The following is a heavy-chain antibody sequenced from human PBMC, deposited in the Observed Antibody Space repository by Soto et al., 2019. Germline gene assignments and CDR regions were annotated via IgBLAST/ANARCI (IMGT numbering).Heavy chain of an antibody. J-gene: IGHJ3*02. V-gene: IGHV5-51*01. CDR2: IYPGDSDT. Sequence: PGESLKISCKGSGYSFTSYWIGWVRQMPGKGLEWMGIIYPGDSDTRYSPSFQGQVTISADKSISTAYLQWSSLKASDTAMYYWARRHRIAARRLGAFDISAQGTMVTVSS. CDR3: ARRHRIAARRLGAFDI. CDR1: GYSFTSYW. D-gene: IGHD6-6*01.